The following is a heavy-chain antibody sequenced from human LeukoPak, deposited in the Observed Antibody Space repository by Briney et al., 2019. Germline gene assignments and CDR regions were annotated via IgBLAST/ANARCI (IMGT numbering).Heavy chain of an antibody. CDR3: AREAVDSDAFDI. J-gene: IGHJ3*02. CDR2: ISSSSSYI. CDR1: GFTFSSYS. V-gene: IGHV3-21*01. D-gene: IGHD3-22*01. Sequence: PGGSLRLSCAASGFTFSSYSMNWVRQAPGKGLEWVSSISSSSSYIYYADSLKGRFTISRDNAKNSLYLQMNSLRAEDTAVYYCAREAVDSDAFDIWGQGTMVTVSS.